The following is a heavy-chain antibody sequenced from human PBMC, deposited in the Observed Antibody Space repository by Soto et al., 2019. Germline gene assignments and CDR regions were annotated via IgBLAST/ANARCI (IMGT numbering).Heavy chain of an antibody. Sequence: QVPLVQSGAEVKKPGASVKVSCKASGYTFTSYGISWVRQAPGQGLEWMGWISAYNGNTNYAQKLQGRVTMTTDTSTSTAYMELRSLRSDDTAVYYCARDCSSTSCYSPHYYYYYYMDVWGKGTTVTVSS. CDR1: GYTFTSYG. V-gene: IGHV1-18*01. CDR2: ISAYNGNT. D-gene: IGHD2-2*02. J-gene: IGHJ6*03. CDR3: ARDCSSTSCYSPHYYYYYYMDV.